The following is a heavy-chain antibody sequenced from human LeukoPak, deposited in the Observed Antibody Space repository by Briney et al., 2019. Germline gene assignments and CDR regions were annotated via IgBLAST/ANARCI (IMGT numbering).Heavy chain of an antibody. Sequence: GESLRISCKGSGYSFTSYWISWVRQMPGKGLEWMGRIDPSDSYTNYSPSFQGHVTISADKSIGTAYLQWSSLKASDTAMYYCASGYDDSYGMDVWGKGTTVTVSS. D-gene: IGHD5-12*01. CDR1: GYSFTSYW. J-gene: IGHJ6*04. CDR2: IDPSDSYT. V-gene: IGHV5-10-1*01. CDR3: ASGYDDSYGMDV.